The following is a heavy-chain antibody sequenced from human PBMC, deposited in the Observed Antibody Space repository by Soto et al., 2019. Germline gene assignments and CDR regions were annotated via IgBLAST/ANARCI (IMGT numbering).Heavy chain of an antibody. CDR2: IYYSGST. CDR3: ARRYGGNFDF. V-gene: IGHV4-39*07. CDR1: GGSISSSSYY. Sequence: SETLSLTCTVSGGSISSSSYYWGWIRQPPGKGLEWIGSIYYSGSTYYNPSLKSRVTISVDTSKNQFSLKLSSVTAADTAVYYCARRYGGNFDFWGQGTLVTVSS. D-gene: IGHD1-26*01. J-gene: IGHJ4*02.